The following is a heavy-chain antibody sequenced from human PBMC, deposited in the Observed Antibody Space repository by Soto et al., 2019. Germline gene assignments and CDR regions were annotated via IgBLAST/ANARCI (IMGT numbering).Heavy chain of an antibody. V-gene: IGHV4-59*01. CDR3: ARGRGDTAMAWYY. CDR1: GGSIISYY. Sequence: QVQLQESGPGLVKPSETLSLTCTVSGGSIISYYWSWIRQSPGKGLEWIGYISYSGSTKYNPSLKRRVTISVDTSKNQFSLKLSSVTAADTAVYYCARGRGDTAMAWYYWGQGTLVTVSS. J-gene: IGHJ4*02. D-gene: IGHD5-18*01. CDR2: ISYSGST.